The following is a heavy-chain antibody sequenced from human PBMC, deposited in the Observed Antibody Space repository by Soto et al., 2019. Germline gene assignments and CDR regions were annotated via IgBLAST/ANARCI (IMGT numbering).Heavy chain of an antibody. CDR3: ARLLDGDYGYYYYYMDV. D-gene: IGHD4-17*01. J-gene: IGHJ6*03. V-gene: IGHV4-59*08. CDR2: IYYSGST. CDR1: GGSISSYY. Sequence: SETLSLTCTVSGGSISSYYWSWIRQPPGKGLEWIGYIYYSGSTNYNPSLKSRVTISVDTSKNQFSLKLSSVTATDTAVYYCARLLDGDYGYYYYYMDVWGKGTTVTVSS.